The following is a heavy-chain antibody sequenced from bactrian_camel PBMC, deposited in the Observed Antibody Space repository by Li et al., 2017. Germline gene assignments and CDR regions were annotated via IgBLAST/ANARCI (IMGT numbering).Heavy chain of an antibody. J-gene: IGHJ6*01. Sequence: HVQLVESGGGSVQAGGSLRLSCVTSGYMTTTNCMGWFRQVPGKPREGVALSDGDGATKYEDPVKGRFTIFKDNAKKSVTLEMNGLEPEDTAMYYCAANDMACYVNGDYEDDDRFRYWGQGTQVTVS. CDR3: AANDMACYVNGDYEDDDRFRY. D-gene: IGHD4*01. CDR2: SDGDGAT. CDR1: GYMTTTNC. V-gene: IGHV3S53*01.